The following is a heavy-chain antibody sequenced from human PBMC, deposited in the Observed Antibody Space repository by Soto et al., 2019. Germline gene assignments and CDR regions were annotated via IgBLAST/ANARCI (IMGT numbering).Heavy chain of an antibody. CDR3: AKDVVPMVRGVIITFDY. D-gene: IGHD3-10*01. CDR2: ISGSGGST. J-gene: IGHJ4*02. Sequence: EVQLLESGGGLVQPGGSLRLSCAASGFTFSSYAMSWVRQAPGKGLEWVSAISGSGGSTYYADSVKGRFTISRDNSKNTLYLQMNSLRAEDTAVYYCAKDVVPMVRGVIITFDYWGQGTLVTVSS. V-gene: IGHV3-23*01. CDR1: GFTFSSYA.